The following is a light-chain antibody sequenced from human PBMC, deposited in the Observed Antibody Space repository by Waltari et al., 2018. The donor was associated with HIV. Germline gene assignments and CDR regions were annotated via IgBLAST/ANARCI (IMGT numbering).Light chain of an antibody. CDR2: GAS. CDR3: QQYNKWSRGT. CDR1: QSVSSY. Sequence: EVVMTQSPATLSVSPGERATLSCRASQSVSSYLAWYQQKPGQAPRLLIYGASTRATGIPSRFVGSGSGTDFTLTISSLQSEDFAVHFCQQYNKWSRGTFGGGTKVEVK. J-gene: IGKJ4*01. V-gene: IGKV3D-15*01.